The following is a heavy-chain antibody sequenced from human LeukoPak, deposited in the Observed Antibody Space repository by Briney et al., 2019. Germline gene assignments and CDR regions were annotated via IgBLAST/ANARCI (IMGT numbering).Heavy chain of an antibody. CDR2: IYYSGNT. J-gene: IGHJ4*02. V-gene: IGHV4-31*03. D-gene: IGHD4-17*01. Sequence: SQTLSLTCTVSGGSINSGDYYWNWIRQHPVKGLEWIGYIYYSGNTYYTPSLKSRITISVDTSKNQFSLKLTSVTAADTAVYYCARKNDYGQEFDYWGQGTLVTVSS. CDR3: ARKNDYGQEFDY. CDR1: GGSINSGDYY.